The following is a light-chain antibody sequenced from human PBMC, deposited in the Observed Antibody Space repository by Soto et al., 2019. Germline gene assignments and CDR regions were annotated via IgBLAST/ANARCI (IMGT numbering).Light chain of an antibody. J-gene: IGLJ2*01. CDR2: DVT. Sequence: QSALTQPRSVSGSPGQSVTISCTGTRRDVGGYNYVSWYQQHPGKAPKLMIYDVTRRPSGVPDRFSGSKSGNTASLTISGLQAEDEADHFCCSYAGIYTVFGGGTKLTVL. CDR3: CSYAGIYTV. V-gene: IGLV2-11*01. CDR1: RRDVGGYNY.